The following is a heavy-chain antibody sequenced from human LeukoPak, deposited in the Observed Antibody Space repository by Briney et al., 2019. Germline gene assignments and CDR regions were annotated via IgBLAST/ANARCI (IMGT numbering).Heavy chain of an antibody. CDR3: ARDQGGYCSSTSCYAVFDY. D-gene: IGHD2-2*01. CDR2: ISSSSYI. Sequence: GGSLRLSCAASGFTFSSYSMNWVRQAPGKGLEWVSSISSSSYIYYADSVKGRFTISRDNAKNSLYLQMNSLRAEDTAVYYCARDQGGYCSSTSCYAVFDYWGQGTLVTVSS. J-gene: IGHJ4*02. CDR1: GFTFSSYS. V-gene: IGHV3-21*01.